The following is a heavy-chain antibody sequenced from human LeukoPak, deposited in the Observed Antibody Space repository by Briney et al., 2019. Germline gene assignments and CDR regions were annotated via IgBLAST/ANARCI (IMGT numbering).Heavy chain of an antibody. CDR3: AKDGRWGNFWSGYYSDY. Sequence: GRSLRLSCAASGFTFSSYGMHWVRQAPGKGLEWVAVIWYDGSNKYYADSVKGRFTISRDNSKNTLYLQMNSLRAEDTAVYYCAKDGRWGNFWSGYYSDYWGQGTLVTVSS. D-gene: IGHD3-3*01. V-gene: IGHV3-33*06. J-gene: IGHJ4*02. CDR2: IWYDGSNK. CDR1: GFTFSSYG.